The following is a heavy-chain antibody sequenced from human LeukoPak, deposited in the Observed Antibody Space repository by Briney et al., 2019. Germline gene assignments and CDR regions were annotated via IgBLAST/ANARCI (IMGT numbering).Heavy chain of an antibody. V-gene: IGHV1-46*01. D-gene: IGHD1-7*01. CDR2: INPSGGST. CDR3: ARGVMGTTRNQNWFDP. J-gene: IGHJ5*02. Sequence: ASVKVSCKASGYTFTSYFMHWVRQAPGQGLEWMGVINPSGGSTSYAQKFQGRVAMARDMSTSTVYMELSSLRSEDTAVYYCARGVMGTTRNQNWFDPWGQGTLVTVSS. CDR1: GYTFTSYF.